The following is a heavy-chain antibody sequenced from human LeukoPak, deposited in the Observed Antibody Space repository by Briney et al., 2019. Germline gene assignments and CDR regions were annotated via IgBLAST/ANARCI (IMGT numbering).Heavy chain of an antibody. J-gene: IGHJ4*02. D-gene: IGHD3-3*01. CDR2: IYSGGST. V-gene: IGHV3-53*05. Sequence: GGSLRLSCAASGFTVSSNYMSWVRQAPGKGLEWVSVIYSGGSTYYADSVKGRFTISRDNSKNTLYLQMNSLRAEDTAVYYCAKADFGVVIYPPGYWGQGTLVTVSS. CDR1: GFTVSSNY. CDR3: AKADFGVVIYPPGY.